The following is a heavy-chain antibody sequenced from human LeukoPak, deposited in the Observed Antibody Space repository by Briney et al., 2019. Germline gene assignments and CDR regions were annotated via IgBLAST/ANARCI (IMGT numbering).Heavy chain of an antibody. J-gene: IGHJ3*02. V-gene: IGHV4-59*01. CDR2: IYYSGST. Sequence: SETLSLTCTVSGGSISSYYWSWIRQPPGKGLEWIGYIYYSGSTNYNPSLKSRVTISVDTPNNQFSLKLSSVTAADTAVYYCARRVGHSYGVTGAGAFDMWGQGTMVTVSS. CDR3: ARRVGHSYGVTGAGAFDM. CDR1: GGSISSYY. D-gene: IGHD5-18*01.